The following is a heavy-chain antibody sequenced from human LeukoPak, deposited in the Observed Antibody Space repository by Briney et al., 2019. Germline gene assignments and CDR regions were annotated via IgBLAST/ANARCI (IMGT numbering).Heavy chain of an antibody. CDR2: ISAYNGNT. Sequence: ASVKVSCKASGYTFTSYGISWVRQAPGQGLEWMGWISAYNGNTNYAQKLQGRVTMTTDTSTSTAYMELRSLRSDDTAVYYCARVYSRGLRLRYWFDPWGQGTLVTASS. CDR3: ARVYSRGLRLRYWFDP. J-gene: IGHJ5*02. D-gene: IGHD5-12*01. V-gene: IGHV1-18*01. CDR1: GYTFTSYG.